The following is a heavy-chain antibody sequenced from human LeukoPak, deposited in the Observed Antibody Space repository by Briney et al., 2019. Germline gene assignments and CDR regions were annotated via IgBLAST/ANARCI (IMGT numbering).Heavy chain of an antibody. CDR2: ISAYNGKT. D-gene: IGHD3-16*02. CDR1: GYEFSSYG. Sequence: GASVKVSCKASGYEFSSYGISWVRQAPGQGLEWMGWISAYNGKTKYAEKFQGRLTMTTETSTSIAYMELRSLTPGDTAVYYCAKDSPRDDYVRGSYRYSRHGLDIWGQGTLVTASS. V-gene: IGHV1-18*01. CDR3: AKDSPRDDYVRGSYRYSRHGLDI. J-gene: IGHJ3*02.